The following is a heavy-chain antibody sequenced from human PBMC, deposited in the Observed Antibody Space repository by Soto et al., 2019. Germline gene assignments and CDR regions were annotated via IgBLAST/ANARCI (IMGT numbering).Heavy chain of an antibody. CDR3: ARDLYSSSLDY. V-gene: IGHV3-33*01. CDR2: IWYDGSNK. Sequence: QVQLVESGGGVVQPGRSLRLSCAASGFTFNSYGMQRVRQAPGQGLEWVAVIWYDGSNKYYADSVKGRFTISRDTSKNTLYLQMDSVRAEDTAVYHCARDLYSSSLDYWGQGTLVTVSS. J-gene: IGHJ4*02. D-gene: IGHD6-13*01. CDR1: GFTFNSYG.